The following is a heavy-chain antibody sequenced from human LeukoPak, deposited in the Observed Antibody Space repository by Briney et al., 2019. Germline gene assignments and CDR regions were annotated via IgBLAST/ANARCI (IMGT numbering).Heavy chain of an antibody. CDR1: GFTFSSYA. D-gene: IGHD2-2*01. V-gene: IGHV3-9*01. Sequence: GGSLRLSCAASGFTFSSYAMHWVRQAPGKGLEWVSGISWNSGSIGYADSVKGRFTISRDNAKNSLYLQMNSLRAEDTAVYYCARASGYCSSTSCYWGDNWFDPWGQGTLVTVSS. J-gene: IGHJ5*02. CDR2: ISWNSGSI. CDR3: ARASGYCSSTSCYWGDNWFDP.